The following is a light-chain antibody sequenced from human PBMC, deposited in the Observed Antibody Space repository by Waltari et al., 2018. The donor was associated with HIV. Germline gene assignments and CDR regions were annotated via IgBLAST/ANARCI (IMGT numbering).Light chain of an antibody. Sequence: DIVMTQTPPSLSVTPGQPASFSCNSSQSLKHNDGKTYLYWYLQRPGQSPQVLIYEVSKRYAGVPDRFSGSGSGTHFTLKIARVEAEDVGSYYCMQTLHLLYTFGQGTKLEIK. CDR2: EVS. CDR3: MQTLHLLYT. V-gene: IGKV2D-29*02. CDR1: QSLKHNDGKTY. J-gene: IGKJ2*01.